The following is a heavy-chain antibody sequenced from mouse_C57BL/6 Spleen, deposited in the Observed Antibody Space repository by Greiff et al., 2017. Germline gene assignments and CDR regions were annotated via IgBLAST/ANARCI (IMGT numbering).Heavy chain of an antibody. CDR3: ARFPSTVVATDYFDY. V-gene: IGHV1-50*01. J-gene: IGHJ2*01. CDR1: GYTFTSYW. D-gene: IGHD1-1*01. CDR2: IDPSASYT. Sequence: QVQLQQPGAELVKPGASVKLSCKASGYTFTSYWMQWVKQRPGQGLEWIGEIDPSASYTNYNQKFKGKATLTVDTSSSTAYMQLSSLTSEDSAVYYCARFPSTVVATDYFDYWGQGTTLTVSS.